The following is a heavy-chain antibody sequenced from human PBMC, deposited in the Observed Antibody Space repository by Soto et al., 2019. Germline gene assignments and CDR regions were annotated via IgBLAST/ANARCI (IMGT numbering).Heavy chain of an antibody. Sequence: SVKVSCKASGGTFSSYAISWVRQAPGQGLEWMGGIIPIFGTANYAQKFQGRVTITADESTSTAYMELSSLRSEDTAVYYCASRRGGVVIMNDLRRCYYGMDVWGQGTTVTVSS. J-gene: IGHJ6*02. CDR2: IIPIFGTA. V-gene: IGHV1-69*13. CDR3: ASRRGGVVIMNDLRRCYYGMDV. D-gene: IGHD3-3*01. CDR1: GGTFSSYA.